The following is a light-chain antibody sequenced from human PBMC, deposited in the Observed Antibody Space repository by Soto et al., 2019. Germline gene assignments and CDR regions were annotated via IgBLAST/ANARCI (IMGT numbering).Light chain of an antibody. V-gene: IGLV2-14*01. Sequence: QSALTQPASVSGSPGQSITISCTGTSSDVGGYNYVSWYQQHPGKAPKLMIYEVSHRPSGVSDRFSGSKSGTSASLAISGLRSEDEADYWCAAWDARLSAWVFGGGTKLTVL. CDR3: AAWDARLSAWV. CDR1: SSDVGGYNY. J-gene: IGLJ3*02. CDR2: EVS.